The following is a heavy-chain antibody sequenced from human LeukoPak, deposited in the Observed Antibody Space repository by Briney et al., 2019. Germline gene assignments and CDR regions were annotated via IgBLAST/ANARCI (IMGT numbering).Heavy chain of an antibody. CDR1: GFTFSTSA. Sequence: GGSLRLSCAASGFTFSTSALSWVRQAPGKGLEWVSAISGGGDRTYYADSVQGRFAISRDDSKNTLYLQMNNLRAEDTALYYCAKDRWGGDAFDVWGQGTMVIVSS. V-gene: IGHV3-23*01. D-gene: IGHD7-27*01. CDR2: ISGGGDRT. J-gene: IGHJ3*01. CDR3: AKDRWGGDAFDV.